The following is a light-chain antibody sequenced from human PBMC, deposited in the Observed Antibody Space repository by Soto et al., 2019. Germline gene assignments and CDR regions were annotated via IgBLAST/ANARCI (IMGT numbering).Light chain of an antibody. Sequence: QSALTQPASVSGSPGQSITISCTGTTSDIGSYNRVSWYHQEPGKAPKVVIYNVNNRPSGISSRFSGSKSGNTASLTISGLQAEDEADYYCCSYTTISTYVFGTGTKLTVL. J-gene: IGLJ1*01. V-gene: IGLV2-14*01. CDR2: NVN. CDR3: CSYTTISTYV. CDR1: TSDIGSYNR.